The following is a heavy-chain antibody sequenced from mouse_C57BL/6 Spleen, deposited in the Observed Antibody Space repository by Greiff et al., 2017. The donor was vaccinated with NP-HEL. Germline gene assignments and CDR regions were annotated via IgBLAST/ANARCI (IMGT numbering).Heavy chain of an antibody. Sequence: QVQLQQSGPELVKPGASVKISCKASGYAFSSSWMNWVKQRPGKGLEWIGRIYPGDGDTNYNGKFKGKATLTADKSSSTAYMQLSSLTSEDSAVYFCARERDGSSGMDYWGQGTSVTVSS. J-gene: IGHJ4*01. V-gene: IGHV1-82*01. CDR2: IYPGDGDT. CDR3: ARERDGSSGMDY. CDR1: GYAFSSSW. D-gene: IGHD1-1*01.